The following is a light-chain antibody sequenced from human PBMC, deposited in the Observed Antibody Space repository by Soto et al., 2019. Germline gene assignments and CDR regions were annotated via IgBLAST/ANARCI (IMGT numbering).Light chain of an antibody. J-gene: IGKJ1*01. CDR2: DVS. Sequence: ETVMTQSPATPSVSPGERATLSCRASESVNSHLAWYQQKPGQAPRLLIYDVSTRATDIPARFSGSGSGTEFTLTISSLQSEDFAVYYCQQYNNWPRWTFGQGTKVEIK. CDR3: QQYNNWPRWT. CDR1: ESVNSH. V-gene: IGKV3-15*01.